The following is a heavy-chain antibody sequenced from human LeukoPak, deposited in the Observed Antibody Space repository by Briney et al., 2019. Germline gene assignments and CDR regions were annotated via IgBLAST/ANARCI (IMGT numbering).Heavy chain of an antibody. CDR2: IYSGGGT. V-gene: IGHV3-53*01. Sequence: GGSLRLSCAASGFTVSNNYMSWVRLAPGKGLEWVSIIYSGGGTYYAASLKGRFTISGANSKTTLHLQMKSLRADDTAVYYCGSSPYVWGIDHWGQGTPVTVSS. CDR1: GFTVSNNY. D-gene: IGHD3-16*01. CDR3: GSSPYVWGIDH. J-gene: IGHJ4*02.